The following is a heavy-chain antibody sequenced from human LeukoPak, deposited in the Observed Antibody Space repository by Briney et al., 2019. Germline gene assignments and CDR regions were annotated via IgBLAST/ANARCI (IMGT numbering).Heavy chain of an antibody. V-gene: IGHV3-64*01. D-gene: IGHD6-13*01. J-gene: IGHJ4*02. CDR2: ISSNGGST. CDR1: GFTFSSYA. CDR3: ARDPRPLGSSSWWVDY. Sequence: PGGSLRLSCAASGFTFSSYAMHWVRQAPGKGLEYVSAISSNGGSTYYANSVKGRFTISRDNSKNTLYLQMGSLRAEDMAVYYCARDPRPLGSSSWWVDYWGQGTLVTVSS.